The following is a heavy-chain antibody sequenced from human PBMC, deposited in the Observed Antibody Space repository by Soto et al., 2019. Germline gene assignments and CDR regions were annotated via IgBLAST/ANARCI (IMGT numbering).Heavy chain of an antibody. D-gene: IGHD3-3*01. CDR3: ARVDDFWSGLVDY. CDR1: GGSVSSGSYY. V-gene: IGHV4-61*01. Sequence: SETLSLTCTVSGGSVSSGSYYWSWIRQPPGKGLEWIGYIYYSGSTNYNPSLKSRVTISVDTSKNQFSLKLGSVTAADTAVYYCARVDDFWSGLVDYWGQGTLVPVSS. CDR2: IYYSGST. J-gene: IGHJ4*02.